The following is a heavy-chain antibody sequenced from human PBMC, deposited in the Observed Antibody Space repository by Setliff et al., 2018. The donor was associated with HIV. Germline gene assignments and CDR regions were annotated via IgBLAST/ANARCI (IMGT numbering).Heavy chain of an antibody. CDR1: GFTVSANY. J-gene: IGHJ4*02. Sequence: PGGSLRLSCAVSGFTVSANYMHWVRQAPGKGLEWLSIIYMAGNTYYADSVRGRFTISRDNSKNTVYLQMTSLRPEDTALYFCAKANEPTLGPHYLDNWGQGTLVTVSS. D-gene: IGHD1-1*01. CDR3: AKANEPTLGPHYLDN. V-gene: IGHV3-53*05. CDR2: IYMAGNT.